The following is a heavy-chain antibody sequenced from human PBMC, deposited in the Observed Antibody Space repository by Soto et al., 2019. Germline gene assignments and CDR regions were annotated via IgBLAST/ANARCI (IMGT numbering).Heavy chain of an antibody. D-gene: IGHD3-22*01. CDR3: ARGREYDSSGYYYALHAFDI. J-gene: IGHJ3*02. V-gene: IGHV1-8*01. CDR2: MNPNSGNT. CDR1: GYTVTSYD. Sequence: VASVKVSCKASGYTVTSYDINWVRQATGQGLEWMGWMNPNSGNTGYAQKFQGRVTMTRNTSISTAYMELSSLRSEDTAVYYCARGREYDSSGYYYALHAFDIWGQGTMVTVS.